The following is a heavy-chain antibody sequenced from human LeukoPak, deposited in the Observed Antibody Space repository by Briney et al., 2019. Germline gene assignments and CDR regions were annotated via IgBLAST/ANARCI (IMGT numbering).Heavy chain of an antibody. CDR2: INHDGSDK. V-gene: IGHV3-7*04. J-gene: IGHJ4*02. CDR3: ARDMYSGSYYGVNY. Sequence: GGSLRLSCAASGFTXSTYXXSXVRXAPGKXXEXVAXINHDGSDKYYVDSVKGRFTISRDNAKNSLYLQMNSLRAEDTAVYYCARDMYSGSYYGVNYWGQGTLVTVSS. CDR1: GFTXSTYX. D-gene: IGHD1-26*01.